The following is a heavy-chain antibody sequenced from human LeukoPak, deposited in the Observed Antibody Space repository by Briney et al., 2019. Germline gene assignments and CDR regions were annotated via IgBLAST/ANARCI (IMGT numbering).Heavy chain of an antibody. CDR2: IDPSDSQT. D-gene: IGHD1-14*01. V-gene: IGHV5-10-1*01. CDR1: GYKFIDSW. Sequence: GESLKISCKASGYKFIDSWISWVRQMPGRGLEWMGRIDPSDSQTNYNPSFRGLLTISVDKSISTAYLHWGTLKASDTAIYYCARRNRDKAISLDLWGRGTVVTVSS. CDR3: ARRNRDKAISLDL. J-gene: IGHJ2*01.